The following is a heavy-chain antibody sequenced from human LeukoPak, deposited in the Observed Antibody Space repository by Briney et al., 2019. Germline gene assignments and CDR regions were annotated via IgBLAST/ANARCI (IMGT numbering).Heavy chain of an antibody. CDR1: GFTFSSYS. J-gene: IGHJ4*02. D-gene: IGHD6-19*01. V-gene: IGHV3-21*01. Sequence: GGSLRLSCAASGFTFSSYSMNWVRQAPGKGLEWVSSISTSSSYIYYADSLKGRFTISRDNAKNSLYLQMNSLGAEDTAVYYCARSPSWAVAGSDFDYWGQGTLVTVSS. CDR3: ARSPSWAVAGSDFDY. CDR2: ISTSSSYI.